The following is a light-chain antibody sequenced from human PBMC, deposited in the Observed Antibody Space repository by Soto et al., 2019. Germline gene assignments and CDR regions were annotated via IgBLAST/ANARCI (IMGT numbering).Light chain of an antibody. CDR2: GAS. J-gene: IGKJ1*01. CDR3: QQYDDWPWT. CDR1: QSISTT. V-gene: IGKV3-15*01. Sequence: EIMLTQSLATLSVSEGARIPLXCRASQSISTTLAWYQQKLGQAPRLLIYGASTRATGIPARFSGSGSGTEFILTISSLQSEDFAFYYCQQYDDWPWTFGQGTKV.